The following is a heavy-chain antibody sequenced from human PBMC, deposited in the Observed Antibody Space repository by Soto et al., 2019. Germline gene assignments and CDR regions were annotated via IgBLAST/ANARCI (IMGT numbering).Heavy chain of an antibody. CDR2: ISDDGSNT. CDR3: VKVGGYDGYEPLDK. J-gene: IGHJ4*02. V-gene: IGHV3-30*18. Sequence: QVQLVESGGGVVQPGRSLRLSCAASVFTFSNYAMHWVRQAPGKGLEWVAVISDDGSNTYYADSVKGRFTTSRDNPKNTLYLQMNSLRAEDTAVYYCVKVGGYDGYEPLDKWGQGTLVTVSS. CDR1: VFTFSNYA. D-gene: IGHD5-12*01.